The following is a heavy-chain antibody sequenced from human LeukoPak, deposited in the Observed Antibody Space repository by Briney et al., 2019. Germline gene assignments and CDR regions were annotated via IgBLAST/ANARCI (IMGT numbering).Heavy chain of an antibody. CDR2: TYYRSKWYN. Sequence: SQTLSLTCAISGDSVSSNSAVWNWIRQSPSRGLEWQGRTYYRSKWYNDYAVSVKSRIIINPDTSKNQFSLQLDSVTPEDTAVYYCARGIDFDYWGQGTLVTVSS. J-gene: IGHJ4*02. CDR3: ARGIDFDY. D-gene: IGHD3-16*02. CDR1: GDSVSSNSAV. V-gene: IGHV6-1*01.